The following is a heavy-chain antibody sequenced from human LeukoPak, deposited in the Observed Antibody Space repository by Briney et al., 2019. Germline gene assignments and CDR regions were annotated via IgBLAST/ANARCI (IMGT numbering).Heavy chain of an antibody. CDR2: INSDGSST. CDR3: ARVGCSGTNCYGYYYYYGMDV. CDR1: GFTFSTYW. V-gene: IGHV3-74*01. D-gene: IGHD2-2*01. Sequence: GGSRRLSCAASGFTFSTYWMHWVRQAPGKGLVWVSRINSDGSSTSYADSVKGRFSISRDNAKNTLYLQMNSLRAEDTAVYYCARVGCSGTNCYGYYYYYGMDVWGQGTTVTVSS. J-gene: IGHJ6*02.